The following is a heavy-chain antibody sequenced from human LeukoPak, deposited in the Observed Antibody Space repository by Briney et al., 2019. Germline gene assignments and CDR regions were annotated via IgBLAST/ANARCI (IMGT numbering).Heavy chain of an antibody. V-gene: IGHV5-51*01. Sequence: GESLKISCKGSGYSFTSYWIGWVRQMPGKGLEWIGIICPGDSDTRYSPSFQGHVTISADKSISTAYLQWSSLKASHSAMYYCARRVSGSYHVDYWGQGALVTVSS. CDR3: ARRVSGSYHVDY. CDR2: ICPGDSDT. D-gene: IGHD3-10*01. CDR1: GYSFTSYW. J-gene: IGHJ4*02.